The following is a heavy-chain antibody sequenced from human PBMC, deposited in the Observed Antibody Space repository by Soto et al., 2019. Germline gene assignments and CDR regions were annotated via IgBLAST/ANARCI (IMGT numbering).Heavy chain of an antibody. V-gene: IGHV3-7*03. CDR1: GFTFSSYW. D-gene: IGHD6-19*01. Sequence: EVQLVESGGGLVQPGGSLRLSCAASGFTFSSYWMSWVRQAPGKGLEWVANIKQDGSEKYYVDSVKGRFTISRDNAKNSLYLQMNSLRADDTVVYYCIAVAGTWWVYYFDYWGQGTLVTVSS. CDR3: IAVAGTWWVYYFDY. J-gene: IGHJ4*02. CDR2: IKQDGSEK.